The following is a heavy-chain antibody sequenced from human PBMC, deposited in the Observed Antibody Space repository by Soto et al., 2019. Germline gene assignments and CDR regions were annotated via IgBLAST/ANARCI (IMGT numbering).Heavy chain of an antibody. CDR2: MNLDTGGT. J-gene: IGHJ4*02. CDR1: GYRFTAYY. CDR3: ARDGNFAFLGYSFAFDF. D-gene: IGHD5-18*01. Sequence: QVQLVQSGAEVKKPGASVRVSCETSGYRFTAYYIHWVRQAPGQGLEWMGRMNLDTGGTTYAQKFQGRVTMTRDTSISTAYMELCSLKSDDTAMYYCARDGNFAFLGYSFAFDFWGQGTLVTVSS. V-gene: IGHV1-2*06.